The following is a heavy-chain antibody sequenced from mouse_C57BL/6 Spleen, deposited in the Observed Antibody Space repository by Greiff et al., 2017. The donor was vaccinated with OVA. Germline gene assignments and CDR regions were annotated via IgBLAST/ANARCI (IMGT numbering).Heavy chain of an antibody. CDR3: ARRNLDDGYYDYYAMDY. D-gene: IGHD2-3*01. J-gene: IGHJ4*01. CDR2: IYPRSGNT. V-gene: IGHV1-81*01. CDR1: GYTFTSYG. Sequence: QVQLKQSGAELARPGASVKLSCKASGYTFTSYGISWVKQRTGQGLEWIGEIYPRSGNTYYNEKFKGKATLTADKSSSTAYMELRSLTSEDSAVYFCARRNLDDGYYDYYAMDYWGQGTSVTVSS.